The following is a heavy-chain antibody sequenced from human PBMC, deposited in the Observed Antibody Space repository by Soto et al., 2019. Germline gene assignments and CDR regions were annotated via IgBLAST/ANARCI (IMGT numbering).Heavy chain of an antibody. CDR1: GFTVSSNY. CDR3: ARGTSDYGGSYYFDY. CDR2: IYSGGST. D-gene: IGHD4-17*01. J-gene: IGHJ4*02. Sequence: EVQLVESGGGLVQPGGSLRLSCAASGFTVSSNYMSWVRQAPGKGLEWVSVIYSGGSTYYADSVKGRFTISRDNSKNMLYLQMNSLRAEDTAVYYCARGTSDYGGSYYFDYWGQATLVTVSS. V-gene: IGHV3-66*01.